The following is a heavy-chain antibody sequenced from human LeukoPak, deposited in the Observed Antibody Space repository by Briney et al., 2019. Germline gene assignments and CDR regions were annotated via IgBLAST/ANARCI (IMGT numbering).Heavy chain of an antibody. CDR1: GFTFSNYA. D-gene: IGHD3-10*01. V-gene: IGHV3-30*02. CDR2: IRYDGSNK. J-gene: IGHJ4*02. Sequence: PGGSLRLSCAASGFTFSNYAMHWVRQAPGKGLERVAFIRYDGSNKYYADSVKGRFTISRDNSENTLYLQMNSLRAEDAAVYYCAKDTRGDYGWDFDYWGQGTLVTVSS. CDR3: AKDTRGDYGWDFDY.